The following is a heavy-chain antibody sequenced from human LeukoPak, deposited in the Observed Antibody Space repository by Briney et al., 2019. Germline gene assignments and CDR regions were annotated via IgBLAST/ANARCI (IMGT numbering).Heavy chain of an antibody. D-gene: IGHD2-21*02. CDR2: IYPGDSDT. J-gene: IGHJ6*03. V-gene: IGHV5-51*01. CDR3: ARIASDYYYYYYMDV. CDR1: GYSFTSYW. Sequence: GESLKISCKGSGYSFTSYWIGWVRQMPGKGLEGMGIIYPGDSDTRYSPSFQGQVTISADKSISNAYLQWSSLKASDTATYYCARIASDYYYYYYMDVWGKGTTVTVSS.